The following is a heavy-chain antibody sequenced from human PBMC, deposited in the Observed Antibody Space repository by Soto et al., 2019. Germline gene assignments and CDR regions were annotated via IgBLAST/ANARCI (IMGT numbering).Heavy chain of an antibody. D-gene: IGHD3-22*01. CDR3: ASVSQYYDDSSDYYNF. Sequence: SETLSLTCAVSGGSISSGGYSWSWIRQPPGKGLEWIGYIYHSGSTYYNPSLKSRVTISVDTSKNQFSLKLSSVTAADTAVYYCASVSQYYDDSSDYYNFWGQGTLVTVSS. V-gene: IGHV4-30-2*02. CDR2: IYHSGST. J-gene: IGHJ4*02. CDR1: GGSISSGGYS.